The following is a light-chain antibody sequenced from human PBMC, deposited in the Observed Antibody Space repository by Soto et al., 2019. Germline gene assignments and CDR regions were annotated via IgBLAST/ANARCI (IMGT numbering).Light chain of an antibody. CDR1: QSVGSN. V-gene: IGKV3-15*01. CDR3: QQYSNWTLLS. J-gene: IGKJ4*01. CDR2: GAS. Sequence: EVVLTQSPATLSVSPGAGATLSCRASQSVGSNLAWYQQKPGQTPRVLIYGASTRAIGIPARFSGSGFGTEFTLTISSLQSEDCVVYYCQQYSNWTLLSLGGGTKVDIK.